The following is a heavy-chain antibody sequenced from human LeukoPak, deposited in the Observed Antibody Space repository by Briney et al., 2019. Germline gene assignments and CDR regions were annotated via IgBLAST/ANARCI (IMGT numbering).Heavy chain of an antibody. Sequence: SETLSLTCTVSGGSISSYYWSWIRQPPGKGLEWIGHIYGSGSTNYNPSLKSRVTLSVDTSKNQFSLKLSSVTAADTAVFYCARGLTTGLGYFDYWGQGTLVTVSS. CDR3: ARGLTTGLGYFDY. J-gene: IGHJ4*02. CDR2: IYGSGST. V-gene: IGHV4-59*01. CDR1: GGSISSYY. D-gene: IGHD4-11*01.